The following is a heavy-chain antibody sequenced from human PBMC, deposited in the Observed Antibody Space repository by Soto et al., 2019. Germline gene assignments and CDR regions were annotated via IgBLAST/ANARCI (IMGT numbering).Heavy chain of an antibody. V-gene: IGHV3-30-3*01. Sequence: GGSLRLSCAASGFTFSSYAMHWVRQAPGKGLEWVAVISYDGSNKYYADSVKGRFTISRDNSKNTLYLQMNSLRAEDTVVYYCARDPPPYYDFWSGYYRHYGMDVWGQGTTVTVSS. CDR3: ARDPPPYYDFWSGYYRHYGMDV. CDR1: GFTFSSYA. CDR2: ISYDGSNK. J-gene: IGHJ6*02. D-gene: IGHD3-3*01.